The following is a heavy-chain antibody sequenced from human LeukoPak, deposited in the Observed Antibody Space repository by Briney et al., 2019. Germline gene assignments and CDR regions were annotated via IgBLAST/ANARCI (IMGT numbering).Heavy chain of an antibody. CDR1: GFTFSDYY. V-gene: IGHV3-11*04. D-gene: IGHD3-9*01. J-gene: IGHJ3*02. CDR3: ARERDYDILIPKGGAFDI. CDR2: ISSSGSTI. Sequence: GGSLRLSCVASGFTFSDYYMSWIRQAPGKGLEWVSYISSSGSTIYYADSVKGRFTISRDNAKNSLYLQMNSLRAEDTAVYYCARERDYDILIPKGGAFDIWGQGTMVTVSS.